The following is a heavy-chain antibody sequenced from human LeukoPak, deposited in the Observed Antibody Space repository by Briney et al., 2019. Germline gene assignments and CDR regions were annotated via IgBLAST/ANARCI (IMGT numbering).Heavy chain of an antibody. J-gene: IGHJ4*02. Sequence: SETLSLTCAVYGGSFSGYYWSWIRQPPGKGMEWIGSIYYSGSTYYNPSLKSRVTISVDTSKNQFSLKLSSVTAADTAVYYCATHPFSSSLYVFGYWGQGTLVTVSS. CDR2: IYYSGST. CDR1: GGSFSGYY. CDR3: ATHPFSSSLYVFGY. V-gene: IGHV4-34*01. D-gene: IGHD6-13*01.